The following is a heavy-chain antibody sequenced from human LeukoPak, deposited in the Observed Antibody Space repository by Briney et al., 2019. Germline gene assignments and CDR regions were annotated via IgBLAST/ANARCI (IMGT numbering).Heavy chain of an antibody. V-gene: IGHV4-59*01. J-gene: IGHJ3*02. D-gene: IGHD6-13*01. Sequence: RPSETLSLTCTVSGGSISSYYWSWIRQPPGKGLEWIGYIYYSGSTNYNPSLKSRVTISVDTSKNQFSLKLSSVTAADTAVYYCARSSSSWYGGHAFDIWGQGTMVTVSS. CDR2: IYYSGST. CDR1: GGSISSYY. CDR3: ARSSSSWYGGHAFDI.